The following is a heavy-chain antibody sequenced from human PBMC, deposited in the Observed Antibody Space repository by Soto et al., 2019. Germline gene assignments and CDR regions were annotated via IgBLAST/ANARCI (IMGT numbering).Heavy chain of an antibody. D-gene: IGHD3-3*01. J-gene: IGHJ6*02. CDR3: ARDYDFWSGYDYYYGMDV. CDR2: INAGNGNT. Sequence: ASVQVSCKASGYTFTSYAMHWVRQAPGQRLEWMGWINAGNGNTKYSQKFQGRVTITRDTSASTAYMELSSLRSEDTAVYYCARDYDFWSGYDYYYGMDVWGQGTTVTVSS. CDR1: GYTFTSYA. V-gene: IGHV1-3*01.